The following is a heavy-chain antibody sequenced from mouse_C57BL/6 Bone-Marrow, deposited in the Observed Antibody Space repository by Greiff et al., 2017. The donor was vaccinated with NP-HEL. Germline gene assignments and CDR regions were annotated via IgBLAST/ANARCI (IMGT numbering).Heavy chain of an antibody. V-gene: IGHV1-81*01. Sequence: VQRVESGAELARPGASVKLSCKASGYTFTSYGISWVKQRTGQGLEWIGEIYPRSGNTYYNEKFKGKATLTADKSSSPAYMELPLLTSEDSPVFFRANTTADYWGQGTTLTVSA. J-gene: IGHJ2*01. CDR3: ANTTADY. CDR2: IYPRSGNT. D-gene: IGHD1-2*01. CDR1: GYTFTSYG.